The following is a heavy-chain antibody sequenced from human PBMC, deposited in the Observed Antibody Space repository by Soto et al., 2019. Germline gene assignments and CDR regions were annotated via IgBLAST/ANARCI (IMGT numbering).Heavy chain of an antibody. V-gene: IGHV3-21*01. CDR3: AREDSIIIPAVSDF. D-gene: IGHD2-2*01. Sequence: PGGSLRLSCTVSGFAFNNYGINWVRQAPGKGLEWVSSISKSDYTYYSDSVKGQFTISRDNAKNSVSLQMNTLRDEDTAVYYCAREDSIIIPAVSDFWGQGTLVTVSS. CDR2: ISKSDYT. CDR1: GFAFNNYG. J-gene: IGHJ4*02.